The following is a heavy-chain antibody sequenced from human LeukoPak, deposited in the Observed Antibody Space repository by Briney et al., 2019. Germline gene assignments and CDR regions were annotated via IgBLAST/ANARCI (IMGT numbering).Heavy chain of an antibody. J-gene: IGHJ4*02. Sequence: GGSLRLSCAASGFTFSSYGMHWVRQAPGKGLEWVAVISYDGSNKYYADSVKGRFTISRDNSKNTLYLQMNSLRAEDTAVYYCAKIEVESSGWYVADYWGQGTLVTVSS. CDR3: AKIEVESSGWYVADY. CDR1: GFTFSSYG. D-gene: IGHD6-19*01. V-gene: IGHV3-30*18. CDR2: ISYDGSNK.